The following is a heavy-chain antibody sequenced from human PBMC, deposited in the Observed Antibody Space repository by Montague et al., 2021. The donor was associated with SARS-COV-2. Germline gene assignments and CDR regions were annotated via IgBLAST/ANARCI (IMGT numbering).Heavy chain of an antibody. CDR3: ARESRLQYLDWSGCRYDYYGMDV. CDR2: ISFTGGT. J-gene: IGHJ6*02. Sequence: SETLSLTCTVSGGSISTSFWSWVRQPPGKGLEWIAFISFTGGTNYNPSLKSRVVVSIDTSKRQVSLKVNSVTAADSAVYYCARESRLQYLDWSGCRYDYYGMDVWGQGTTVTVSS. CDR1: GGSISTSF. V-gene: IGHV4-59*01. D-gene: IGHD3-3*01.